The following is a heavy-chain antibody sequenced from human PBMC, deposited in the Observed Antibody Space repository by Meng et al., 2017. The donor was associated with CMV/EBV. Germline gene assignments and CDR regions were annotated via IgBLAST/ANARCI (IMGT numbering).Heavy chain of an antibody. CDR2: ISGSGGST. CDR3: AKDITIFGVVISSYGMDV. J-gene: IGHJ6*02. D-gene: IGHD3-3*01. Sequence: SCAASGFTFSSYAMSWVRQAPGKGLEWVSAISGSGGSTYYADSVKGRFTISRDNSKNTLYLQMNSLRAEDTALYYCAKDITIFGVVISSYGMDVWGQGTTVTVSS. CDR1: GFTFSSYA. V-gene: IGHV3-23*01.